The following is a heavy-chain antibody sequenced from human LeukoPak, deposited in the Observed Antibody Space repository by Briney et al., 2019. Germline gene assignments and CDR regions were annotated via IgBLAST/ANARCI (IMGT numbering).Heavy chain of an antibody. V-gene: IGHV3-30*02. D-gene: IGHD3-9*01. Sequence: PGGSLRLSCAASGFTFSSYGMHWVRQAPGKVLEWVAFIRYDGSNKYYADSVKGRFTISRDNSKNTLYLQMNSLRAEDTAVYYFKKSTAYDILTGPNWFDPWGQGTLVTVSS. CDR2: IRYDGSNK. J-gene: IGHJ5*02. CDR1: GFTFSSYG. CDR3: KKSTAYDILTGPNWFDP.